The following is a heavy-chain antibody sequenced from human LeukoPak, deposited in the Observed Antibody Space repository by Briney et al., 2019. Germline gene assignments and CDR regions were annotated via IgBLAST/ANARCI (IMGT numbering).Heavy chain of an antibody. CDR1: GFTFGSYW. D-gene: IGHD3-22*01. CDR3: AREGGYSHAFDY. Sequence: GGSLRLSCAASGFTFGSYWMYWVRQAPGKGLVWVSRINSDGSSTSHADSVKGRFTISRDNAKNTLYLQMNSLRAEDTAVYYCAREGGYSHAFDYWGQGTLVTVSS. V-gene: IGHV3-74*01. J-gene: IGHJ4*02. CDR2: INSDGSST.